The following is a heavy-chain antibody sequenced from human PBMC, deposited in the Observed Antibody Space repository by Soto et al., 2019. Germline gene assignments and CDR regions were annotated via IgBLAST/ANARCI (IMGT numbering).Heavy chain of an antibody. Sequence: GGSLRLSCAASGFTFSSYGMHWVRQAPGKGLEWVAVISYDGSNKYYADSVKGRFTISRDNSKNTLYLQMNSLRAEDTAVYYCAKDKAPYCGGDCYPLRSYGMDVWGQGTTVTVSS. D-gene: IGHD2-21*02. CDR3: AKDKAPYCGGDCYPLRSYGMDV. CDR1: GFTFSSYG. CDR2: ISYDGSNK. J-gene: IGHJ6*02. V-gene: IGHV3-30*18.